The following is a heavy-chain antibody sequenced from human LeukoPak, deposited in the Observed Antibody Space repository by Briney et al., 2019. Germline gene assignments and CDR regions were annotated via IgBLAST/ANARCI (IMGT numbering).Heavy chain of an antibody. Sequence: GESLKISCKGSGYSFTSYWIGWVRQMPGKGLEWMGIIYPGDSDTRYSPSYQGQVTISADKSISTAYLQWSSLKASDTAMYYCARYSSYYYYYMDVWGKGTTVTVSS. CDR1: GYSFTSYW. J-gene: IGHJ6*03. D-gene: IGHD2-21*01. CDR2: IYPGDSDT. CDR3: ARYSSYYYYYMDV. V-gene: IGHV5-51*01.